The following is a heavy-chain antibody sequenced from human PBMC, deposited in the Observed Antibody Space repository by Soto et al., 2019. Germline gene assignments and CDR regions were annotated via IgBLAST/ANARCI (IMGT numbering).Heavy chain of an antibody. Sequence: KQSQTLSLTCAISGDSVSSNSAAWNWIRQSPSRGLEWLGRTYYRSKWYNDYAVSVKSRITINPDTSKNQFSLQLNSVTPEDTAVYYCAREGAVAATQPNWFDPWGQGTLVTVSS. CDR3: AREGAVAATQPNWFDP. D-gene: IGHD2-15*01. J-gene: IGHJ5*02. V-gene: IGHV6-1*01. CDR2: TYYRSKWYN. CDR1: GDSVSSNSAA.